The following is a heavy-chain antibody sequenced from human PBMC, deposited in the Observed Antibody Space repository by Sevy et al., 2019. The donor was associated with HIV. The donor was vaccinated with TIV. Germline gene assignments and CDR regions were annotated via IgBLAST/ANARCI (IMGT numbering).Heavy chain of an antibody. CDR2: INPNTGDT. D-gene: IGHD3-22*01. V-gene: IGHV1-2*02. J-gene: IGHJ4*02. CDR3: ARLRYSDPSGQYYGGGADYFDY. Sequence: ASVKVSCSTSGYTFSVHYIYWVRQAAGQGLEWMGWINPNTGDTNFSPKFQGRVTMTRDSSINTAYMELSRLTSGDTAVYFCARLRYSDPSGQYYGGGADYFDYWGQGTLVTVSS. CDR1: GYTFSVHY.